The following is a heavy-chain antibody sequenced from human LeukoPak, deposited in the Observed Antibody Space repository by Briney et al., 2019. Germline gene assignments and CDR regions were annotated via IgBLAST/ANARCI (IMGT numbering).Heavy chain of an antibody. CDR1: GGSISSYY. J-gene: IGHJ1*01. D-gene: IGHD1-26*01. CDR2: IYYSGST. CDR3: ARGPTYYSGDFQH. Sequence: SETLSLTCTVSGGSISSYYWSWIRQPPGKGLEWIGYIYYSGSTNYNPSLKSRVTISVDTSKNQFSLKLSSVTAADTAVYYCARGPTYYSGDFQHWGQGTLVTVSS. V-gene: IGHV4-59*01.